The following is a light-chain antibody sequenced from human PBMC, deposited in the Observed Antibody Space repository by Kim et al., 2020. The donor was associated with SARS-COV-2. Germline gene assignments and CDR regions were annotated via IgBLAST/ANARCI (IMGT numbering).Light chain of an antibody. CDR1: QSLEHSDGNTY. CDR3: MQATQFPLT. V-gene: IGKV2-24*01. CDR2: KIF. J-gene: IGKJ4*01. Sequence: SASISCRSSQSLEHSDGNTYLSWLQQRPGQSPRLLIHKIFHRLPGVPDRFSGSGAETDFTLRISRVEAEDVGVYYCMQATQFPLTFGGGTKVDIK.